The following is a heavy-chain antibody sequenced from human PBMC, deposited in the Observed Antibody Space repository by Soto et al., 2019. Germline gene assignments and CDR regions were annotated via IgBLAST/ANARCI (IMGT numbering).Heavy chain of an antibody. J-gene: IGHJ6*03. CDR2: IYYSGST. CDR3: ARDPASHVYDNYYYYMDV. Sequence: QVQLQESGPGLVKPSETLSLTCTVSGGSISSYYWSWIRQPPGKGLEWIGYIYYSGSTNYNPSLKSRVTISVDTSKNQFSLKLSSVTAADTAVYYCARDPASHVYDNYYYYMDVWGKGTTVTVSS. V-gene: IGHV4-59*01. CDR1: GGSISSYY. D-gene: IGHD5-12*01.